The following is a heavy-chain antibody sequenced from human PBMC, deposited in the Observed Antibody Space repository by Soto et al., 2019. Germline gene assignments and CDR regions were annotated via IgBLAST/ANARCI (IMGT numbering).Heavy chain of an antibody. J-gene: IGHJ4*02. CDR1: GFTFSTYT. CDR3: ARGDGAVGSSSALDQ. Sequence: GGSLRLSCVFSGFTFSTYTMNWVRQAPGKGLEWVSSINGRSNYVSYAVPVKVRFTISRDNAKISLYLQMNRLGAEDTAIYYCARGDGAVGSSSALDQWCLGTLVTVSS. CDR2: INGRSNYV. V-gene: IGHV3-21*01. D-gene: IGHD1-26*01.